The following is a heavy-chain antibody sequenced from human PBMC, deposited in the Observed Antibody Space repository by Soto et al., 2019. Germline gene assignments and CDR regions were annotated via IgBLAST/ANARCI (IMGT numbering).Heavy chain of an antibody. CDR2: IIPIFGTA. Sequence: GASVKVSCKASGGTFSSYAISWVRQAPGQGLEWMGGIIPIFGTANYAQKFQGRVTITADESTSTAYMELSSLRSEDTAVYYCARAPAGWNDALDYWGQGTLVTVSS. V-gene: IGHV1-69*13. D-gene: IGHD1-1*01. CDR3: ARAPAGWNDALDY. CDR1: GGTFSSYA. J-gene: IGHJ4*02.